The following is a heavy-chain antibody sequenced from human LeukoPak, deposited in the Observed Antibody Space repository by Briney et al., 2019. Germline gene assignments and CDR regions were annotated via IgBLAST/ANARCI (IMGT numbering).Heavy chain of an antibody. CDR3: ASLEVGATSDWFDP. D-gene: IGHD1-26*01. CDR2: INPNSGGT. J-gene: IGHJ5*02. V-gene: IGHV1-2*02. Sequence: ASVKVSCKASGYTFTGYYIHWVRQAPGQGLEWMGWINPNSGGTNYAQKFQGRVTMTRDTSISTAYMELSRLRSDDTAVYYCASLEVGATSDWFDPWGQGTLVTVSS. CDR1: GYTFTGYY.